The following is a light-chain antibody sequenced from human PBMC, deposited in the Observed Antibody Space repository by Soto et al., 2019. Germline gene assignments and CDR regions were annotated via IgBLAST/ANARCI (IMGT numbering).Light chain of an antibody. J-gene: IGLJ1*01. CDR1: SSDVGNYNL. CDR3: CSYASSSTYV. Sequence: QSVLTQPASVSGSPGQSITISCTGTSSDVGNYNLVSWYQHDPGKAPKLLIYEGSKRPSGVSDRFSGSKSGNTASLTISGLQSEDVADYYCCSYASSSTYVFGTGTKVTVL. CDR2: EGS. V-gene: IGLV2-23*01.